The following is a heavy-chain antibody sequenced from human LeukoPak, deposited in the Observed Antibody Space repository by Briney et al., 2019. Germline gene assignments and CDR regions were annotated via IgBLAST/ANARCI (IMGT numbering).Heavy chain of an antibody. V-gene: IGHV3-23*01. D-gene: IGHD3-10*01. CDR2: ISGSGGST. Sequence: GGSLRLSCAASGFTFSSSAMSWVRQAPGKGLEWVSAISGSGGSTYYADSVKGRFTISRDNSMNTLYLQMSSLRAEDTAVYYCAKDPGSYYNEYFHHWGQGTLVTVSS. J-gene: IGHJ1*01. CDR3: AKDPGSYYNEYFHH. CDR1: GFTFSSSA.